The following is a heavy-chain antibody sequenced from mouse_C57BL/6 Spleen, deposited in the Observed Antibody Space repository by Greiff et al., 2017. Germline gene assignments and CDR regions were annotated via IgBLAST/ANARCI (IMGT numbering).Heavy chain of an antibody. J-gene: IGHJ2*01. CDR3: ASGNGSSYGY. Sequence: QVQLQQPGAELVKPGASVKMSCKASGYTFTSYWITWVKQRPGQGLEWIGDIYPGSGGTNYNEKFKSKATLTVDPSSSTAYMHLSSLTSAVYAVSDCASGNGSSYGYWGQGTTLTVSS. CDR2: IYPGSGGT. V-gene: IGHV1-55*01. D-gene: IGHD1-1*01. CDR1: GYTFTSYW.